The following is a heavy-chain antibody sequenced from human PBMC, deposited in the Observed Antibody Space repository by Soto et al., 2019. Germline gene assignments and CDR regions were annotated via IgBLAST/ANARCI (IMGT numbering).Heavy chain of an antibody. CDR1: GGSISSSSYY. J-gene: IGHJ4*02. CDR2: ICYSGST. Sequence: QLQLQESGPGLVKPSETLSLTCTVSGGSISSSSYYWGWIRQPPGKGLEWIGSICYSGSTYYNPALKSRVTISVDTSKNQFSLKLSSVTAADTAVYYCASNYWSGTRIVDYWGQGTLVTVSS. V-gene: IGHV4-39*01. CDR3: ASNYWSGTRIVDY. D-gene: IGHD3-3*01.